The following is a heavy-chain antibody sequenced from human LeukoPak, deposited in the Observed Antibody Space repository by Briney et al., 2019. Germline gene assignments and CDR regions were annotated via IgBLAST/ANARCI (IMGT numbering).Heavy chain of an antibody. CDR1: VSAFTGFY. D-gene: IGHD5-12*01. CDR3: ARSGYAQTFDY. Sequence: ASVKVSCKSSVSAFTGFYIDWVRQGPGQGLEWVGGISPNNGDTNYAQKFQGRVTMTRDTSISTAYMELSRLKSDDTAVYYGARSGYAQTFDYWGQGTLVTVSS. CDR2: ISPNNGDT. J-gene: IGHJ4*02. V-gene: IGHV1-2*02.